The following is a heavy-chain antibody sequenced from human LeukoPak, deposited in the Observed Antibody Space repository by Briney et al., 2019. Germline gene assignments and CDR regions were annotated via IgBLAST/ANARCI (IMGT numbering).Heavy chain of an antibody. V-gene: IGHV4-31*03. Sequence: SHTLSLTCTVSGSSISSGSYYWAWVRQHTGQALEWIGYIHYSGYTYSNPSLRSRVILSLDTSQNQFSLKLNSVTAADTAVYYCATRFGGGADAFDIWGPGTMVTVSS. CDR2: IHYSGYT. J-gene: IGHJ3*02. D-gene: IGHD3-16*01. CDR1: GSSISSGSYY. CDR3: ATRFGGGADAFDI.